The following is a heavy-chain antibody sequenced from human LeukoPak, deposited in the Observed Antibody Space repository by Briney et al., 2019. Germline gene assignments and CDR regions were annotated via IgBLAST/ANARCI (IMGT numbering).Heavy chain of an antibody. J-gene: IGHJ4*02. CDR2: ISGSGGTT. V-gene: IGHV3-23*01. D-gene: IGHD3-22*01. CDR1: GFTFSTYN. CDR3: ARSSGWPYYFDY. Sequence: GGSLRLSCAASGFTFSTYNMNWVRQAPGKGLEWVSAISGSGGTTYYADSVKGRFPISRDNSKNTLNLQMNSLRAEDTAVYYCARSSGWPYYFDYWGQGALVTVSS.